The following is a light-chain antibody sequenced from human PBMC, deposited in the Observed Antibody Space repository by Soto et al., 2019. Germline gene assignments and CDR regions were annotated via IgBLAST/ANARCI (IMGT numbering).Light chain of an antibody. J-gene: IGKJ2*01. CDR2: GAS. V-gene: IGKV3-20*01. Sequence: IVLTQSPGTLSLSPGERATLSCRASQSVSSSYLAWYQQKPGQAPRLLIYGASRRATGIPDRFSGSGSGTDFTLAISRLEPDDFAVYYCQEYGSSSMYTFGQGTKLEIK. CDR3: QEYGSSSMYT. CDR1: QSVSSSY.